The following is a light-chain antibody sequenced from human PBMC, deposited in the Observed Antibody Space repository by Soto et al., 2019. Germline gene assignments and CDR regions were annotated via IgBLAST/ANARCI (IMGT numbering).Light chain of an antibody. V-gene: IGKV1-5*03. Sequence: DIQMTQSPSTLSASVGDRVTITCRASQSVSTWLAWYQQKPGKAPQVLISMASTLESGVPSRFSGSGSGTEFTLTISSLQPDDFATYYCQQYNSHSPLTFGQVTKVEIK. CDR2: MAS. CDR1: QSVSTW. J-gene: IGKJ1*01. CDR3: QQYNSHSPLT.